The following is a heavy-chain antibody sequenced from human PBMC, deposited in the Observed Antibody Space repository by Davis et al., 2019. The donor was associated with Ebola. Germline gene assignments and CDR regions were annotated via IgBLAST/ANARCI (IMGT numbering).Heavy chain of an antibody. Sequence: AASVKVSCKASGYTFTSYGISWVRQAPGQGLEWMGWISAYNGNTNYAQNLQGRVTMTTDTSTSTAYMELRSLRSDDTAVYYCARLAYDFWSGHDSWGQGTLVTVSS. V-gene: IGHV1-18*01. CDR3: ARLAYDFWSGHDS. D-gene: IGHD3-3*01. CDR2: ISAYNGNT. CDR1: GYTFTSYG. J-gene: IGHJ4*02.